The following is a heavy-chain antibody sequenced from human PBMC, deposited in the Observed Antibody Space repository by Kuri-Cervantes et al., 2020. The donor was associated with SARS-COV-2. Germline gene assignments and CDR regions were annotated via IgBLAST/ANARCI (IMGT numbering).Heavy chain of an antibody. CDR1: GGSIGSSSYY. Sequence: SETLSLTCTVSGGSIGSSSYYWGWIRQPPGKGLEWIGSIYYSGSTYYNPSLKSRVTISVDTSKNQFSLKLSSVTAADTAVYYCARALAARADYWGQGTLVTVSS. D-gene: IGHD6-6*01. CDR2: IYYSGST. CDR3: ARALAARADY. J-gene: IGHJ4*02. V-gene: IGHV4-39*07.